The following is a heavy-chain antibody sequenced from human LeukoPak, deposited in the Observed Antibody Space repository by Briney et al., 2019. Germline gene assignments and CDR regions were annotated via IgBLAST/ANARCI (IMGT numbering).Heavy chain of an antibody. V-gene: IGHV4-34*01. J-gene: IGHJ6*03. D-gene: IGHD6-6*01. CDR2: INHSGST. CDR1: GGSFSGYY. CDR3: ARVRGSQGIAARKYYYHYMDV. Sequence: SETLSLTCAVYGGSFSGYYWSWIRQPPGKGLEWIGEINHSGSTNYNPSLKSRVTISVDTSKNQFSLKLSSVTAADTDEYYCARVRGSQGIAARKYYYHYMDVWGKGTTVTVSS.